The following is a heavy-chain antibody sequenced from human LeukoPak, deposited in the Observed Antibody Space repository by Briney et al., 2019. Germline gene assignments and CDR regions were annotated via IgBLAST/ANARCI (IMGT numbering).Heavy chain of an antibody. CDR3: ARGGYYDSSGTLWYFDL. D-gene: IGHD3-22*01. V-gene: IGHV4-4*07. CDR2: IYTSGST. CDR1: GGSIRSYY. Sequence: KPSETLSLTCTVSGGSIRSYYWSWIRQPAGKGLEWIGRIYTSGSTNYNPSLKSRVTMSVDTSKNQFSLKLSSVTAADTAVYYCARGGYYDSSGTLWYFDLWGRGTLVTVSS. J-gene: IGHJ2*01.